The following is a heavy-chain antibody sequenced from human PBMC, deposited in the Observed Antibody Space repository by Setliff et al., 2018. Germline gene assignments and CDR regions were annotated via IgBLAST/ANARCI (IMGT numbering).Heavy chain of an antibody. CDR1: GYTFTSYG. Sequence: GASVKVSCKASGYTFTSYGINWVRQAPGQGLEWMGWISAYNGNTNYAQKLQGRVTMTTDTSTSTAYMELRSLRSDDTAVYYCARAGNSYAQYYFDYWGQGTLVTVSS. CDR3: ARAGNSYAQYYFDY. J-gene: IGHJ4*02. D-gene: IGHD5-18*01. CDR2: ISAYNGNT. V-gene: IGHV1-18*01.